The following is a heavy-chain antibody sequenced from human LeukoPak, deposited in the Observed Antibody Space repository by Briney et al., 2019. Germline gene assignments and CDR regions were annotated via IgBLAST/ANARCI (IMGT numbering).Heavy chain of an antibody. J-gene: IGHJ4*02. Sequence: GGSLRLSCAASGFTFSSYGMNWVRQAPGKGLEWVSYISSSSSTIYYADSVKGRFIISRDNAKNSLYLQINSLRAEDTAVYYCARTIAADYWGQRTLVTVSS. CDR2: ISSSSSTI. D-gene: IGHD6-25*01. V-gene: IGHV3-48*01. CDR3: ARTIAADY. CDR1: GFTFSSYG.